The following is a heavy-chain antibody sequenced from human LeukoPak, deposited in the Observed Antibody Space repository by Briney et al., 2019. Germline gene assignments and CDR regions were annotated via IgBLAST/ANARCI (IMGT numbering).Heavy chain of an antibody. V-gene: IGHV3-33*01. CDR2: IWYDGSNK. CDR3: ARGGSGRVGIIDY. Sequence: PGRSLRLSCAASGFTFSSYGMHWVRQAPGKGLEWVAVIWYDGSNKYYADSVKGRFTISRGNSKNTLYLQMNSLRAEDTAVYYCARGGSGRVGIIDYWGQGTLVTVSS. J-gene: IGHJ4*02. D-gene: IGHD6-19*01. CDR1: GFTFSSYG.